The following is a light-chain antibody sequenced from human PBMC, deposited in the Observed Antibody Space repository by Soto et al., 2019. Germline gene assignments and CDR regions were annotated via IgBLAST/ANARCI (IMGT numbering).Light chain of an antibody. CDR3: QQRSNWPPRIT. CDR1: QSVSSK. CDR2: SAS. V-gene: IGKV3-15*01. J-gene: IGKJ5*01. Sequence: EIVMTQSPATLSVSPGERATLSCRASQSVSSKLAWYQQRPGQAPRLLIYSASTRATGIPARFSGSGSGTEFTLTISSLEPEDFAVYYCQQRSNWPPRITFGQGTRLEIK.